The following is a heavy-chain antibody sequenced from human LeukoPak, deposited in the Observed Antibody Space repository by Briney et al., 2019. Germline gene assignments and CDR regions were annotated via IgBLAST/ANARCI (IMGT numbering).Heavy chain of an antibody. V-gene: IGHV4-59*01. CDR1: GGSFSGYY. CDR3: ARETDAFDI. Sequence: SETLSLTCAVYGGSFSGYYWSWIRQPPGKGLEWIGYIYYSGSTNYNPSLKSRVTISVDTSKNQFSLKLSSVTAADTAVYYCARETDAFDIWGQGTMVTVSS. J-gene: IGHJ3*02. CDR2: IYYSGST.